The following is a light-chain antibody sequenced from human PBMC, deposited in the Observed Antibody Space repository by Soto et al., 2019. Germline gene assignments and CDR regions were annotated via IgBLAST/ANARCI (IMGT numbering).Light chain of an antibody. CDR2: DAS. CDR3: QQYNSYSPKT. CDR1: QSISSW. J-gene: IGKJ1*01. V-gene: IGKV1-5*01. Sequence: DIQMTQSPSTLSASVGDRVTITCRASQSISSWLAWYQQKPGKAPKLLIYDASSLESGVPSRFSGSGSGTEFTLTISSLQPDDFATYDCQQYNSYSPKTFGQGTKVEIE.